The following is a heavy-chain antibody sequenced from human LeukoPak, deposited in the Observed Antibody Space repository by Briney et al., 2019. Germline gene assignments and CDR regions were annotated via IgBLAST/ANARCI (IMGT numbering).Heavy chain of an antibody. CDR1: GGSISSGGYY. D-gene: IGHD6-19*01. CDR3: ARDGYSSGWSYFDY. J-gene: IGHJ4*02. V-gene: IGHV4-31*03. CDR2: IYYSGST. Sequence: PSETLSLTCTVSGGSISSGGYYWSWIRQHPGKGLEWIGYIYYSGSTYYNPSLKSRVTISVDTSKNQFSLKLSSVTAADTAVYYCARDGYSSGWSYFDYWGQGTLVTVSS.